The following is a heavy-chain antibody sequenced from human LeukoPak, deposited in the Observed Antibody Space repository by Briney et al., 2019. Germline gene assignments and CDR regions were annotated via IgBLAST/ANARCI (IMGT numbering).Heavy chain of an antibody. J-gene: IGHJ3*02. D-gene: IGHD3-22*01. Sequence: PGGSLRLSCAASGFTFSSYSMNWVRQAPGKGLEWVSYISSTSTTIYYADSVKGRFTISRDNSKNTLYLQMNSLRAEDTAVYYCAREATYYYDSSGSTHLLGDAFDIWGQGTMVTVSS. V-gene: IGHV3-48*01. CDR3: AREATYYYDSSGSTHLLGDAFDI. CDR1: GFTFSSYS. CDR2: ISSTSTTI.